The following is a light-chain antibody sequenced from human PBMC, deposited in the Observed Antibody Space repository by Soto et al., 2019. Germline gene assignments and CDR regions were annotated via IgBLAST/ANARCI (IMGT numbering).Light chain of an antibody. V-gene: IGLV2-11*01. CDR3: CSYAGSYSFM. CDR1: SGDVGAYNY. Sequence: QSVLTQPRSVSGSPGQSVTISCTGTSGDVGAYNYVSWYQQHPGKAPKLIIYDVSKRPSGVPDRFSGSKSANTASLTISGLQAEDEADYYCCSYAGSYSFMFGGGTKVTVL. J-gene: IGLJ3*02. CDR2: DVS.